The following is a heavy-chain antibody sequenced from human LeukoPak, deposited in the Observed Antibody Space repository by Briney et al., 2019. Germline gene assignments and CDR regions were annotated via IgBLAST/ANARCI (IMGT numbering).Heavy chain of an antibody. CDR3: AKDKDYVWGSYRPTNWFDP. CDR1: GFTFSSYE. CDR2: ISSSGSTI. D-gene: IGHD3-16*02. V-gene: IGHV3-48*03. Sequence: GGSLRLSCAASGFTFSSYEMNWVRQAPGKGLEWVSYISSSGSTIYYADSVKGRFTISRDNSKNTLYLQMNSLRAEDTAVYYCAKDKDYVWGSYRPTNWFDPWGQGTLVTVSS. J-gene: IGHJ5*02.